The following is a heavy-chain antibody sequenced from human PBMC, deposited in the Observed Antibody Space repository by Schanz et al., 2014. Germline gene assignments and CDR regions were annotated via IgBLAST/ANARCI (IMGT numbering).Heavy chain of an antibody. V-gene: IGHV3-33*01. CDR2: IWYDGSNE. D-gene: IGHD1-7*01. J-gene: IGHJ4*02. CDR3: AMGGYQLHH. CDR1: KFTFSGYG. Sequence: VQLVESGGGLVQPGGSLTLSCAASKFTFSGYGMHWVRQSPGKGLEWVALIWYDGSNEYYADSVKGRFTISRDNPKKTLYLQMNSLRAEDTAVYYCAMGGYQLHHWGQGTLVTVSS.